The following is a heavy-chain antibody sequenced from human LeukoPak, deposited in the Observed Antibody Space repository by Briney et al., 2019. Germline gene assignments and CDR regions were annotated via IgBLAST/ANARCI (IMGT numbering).Heavy chain of an antibody. CDR3: ARVFVLAHSTFDI. J-gene: IGHJ3*02. CDR2: INHSGST. V-gene: IGHV4-34*01. D-gene: IGHD4-11*01. CDR1: GGSFSGYY. Sequence: SETLSLTCAVYGGSFSGYYWSWIRQPPGKGLEWIGEINHSGSTNYNPSLKGRVTISVDTSKNQFSLKLSSVTAADTAVYYCARVFVLAHSTFDIWGQGTMVTVSS.